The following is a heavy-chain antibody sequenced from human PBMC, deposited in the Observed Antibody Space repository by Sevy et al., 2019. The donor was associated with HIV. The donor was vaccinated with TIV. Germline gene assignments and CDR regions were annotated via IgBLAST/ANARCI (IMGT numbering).Heavy chain of an antibody. CDR2: IYHSGSS. J-gene: IGHJ6*02. D-gene: IGHD6-6*01. Sequence: SETLSLTCTVSGAAISSGGYYWTWIRQHPGKGLQWIGNIYHSGSSFYNPSLKGRVVMSVVTSKNQFSLNLTSLTAADTAVYYCARVPLGSSPYYYAIDVWGQGTSVTVSS. CDR3: ARVPLGSSPYYYAIDV. V-gene: IGHV4-31*03. CDR1: GAAISSGGYY.